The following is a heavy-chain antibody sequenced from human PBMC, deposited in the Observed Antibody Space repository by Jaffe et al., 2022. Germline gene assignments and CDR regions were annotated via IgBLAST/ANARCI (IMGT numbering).Heavy chain of an antibody. CDR2: IYPGDSDT. J-gene: IGHJ3*02. V-gene: IGHV5-51*03. D-gene: IGHD2-15*01. CDR3: ARLPNCSGGSCYSGAAFDI. CDR1: GYSFTSYW. Sequence: EVQLVQSGAEVKKPGESLKISCKGSGYSFTSYWIGWVRQMPGKGLEWMGIIYPGDSDTRYSPSFQGQVTISADKSISTAYLQWSSLKASDTAMYYCARLPNCSGGSCYSGAAFDIWGQGTMVTVSS.